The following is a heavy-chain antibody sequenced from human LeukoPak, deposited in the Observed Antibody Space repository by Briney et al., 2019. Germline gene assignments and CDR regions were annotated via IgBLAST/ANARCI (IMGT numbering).Heavy chain of an antibody. D-gene: IGHD6-13*01. Sequence: PGGSLRLSCAASGFTFSSYAMHWVRQAPGKGLEWVAVISYDGSNKYYADSVKGRFTIPRDNSKNTPYLQMNSLRAEDTAVYYCASEGIAAAFDYWGQGTLVTVSS. V-gene: IGHV3-30*04. J-gene: IGHJ4*02. CDR1: GFTFSSYA. CDR2: ISYDGSNK. CDR3: ASEGIAAAFDY.